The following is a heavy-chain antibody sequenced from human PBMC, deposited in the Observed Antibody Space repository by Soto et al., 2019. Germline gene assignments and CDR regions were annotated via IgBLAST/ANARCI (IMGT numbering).Heavy chain of an antibody. D-gene: IGHD2-2*01. V-gene: IGHV4-59*08. Sequence: PSETLSLTCTVSGGSISPYYWAWIRQPPGKGLEWVGYIYYSGSTSYNPSLKGRVTLSLETSKSQFSLRLSSVTASDTAVYYCARLGEYYQSLDPWGQGTLVTV. CDR3: ARLGEYYQSLDP. J-gene: IGHJ5*02. CDR2: IYYSGST. CDR1: GGSISPYY.